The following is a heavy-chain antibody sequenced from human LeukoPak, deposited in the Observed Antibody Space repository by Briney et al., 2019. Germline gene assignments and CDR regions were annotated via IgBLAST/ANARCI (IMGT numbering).Heavy chain of an antibody. D-gene: IGHD3-22*01. J-gene: IGHJ6*03. Sequence: GGSLRLSCAASGFTFSSYAMSWVRQAPGKGLEWVAFIRYDGNDKYYADSVKGRFTISRDNSKNTLYLQMNSLRAEDTAVYYCAKGKNYYDSSTNMDVWGKGTTVTISS. V-gene: IGHV3-30*02. CDR1: GFTFSSYA. CDR2: IRYDGNDK. CDR3: AKGKNYYDSSTNMDV.